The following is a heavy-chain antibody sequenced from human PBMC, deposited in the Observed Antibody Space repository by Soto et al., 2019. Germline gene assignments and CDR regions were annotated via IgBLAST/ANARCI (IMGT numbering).Heavy chain of an antibody. Sequence: ETLSLTCTVSGGSISSYYWSWIRQPAGKGLEWIGRIYTSGSTNYNPSLKSRVTMSVDTSKNQFSLKLSSVTAADTAVYYCARAQPGMAAAGTGLLRNGMDVWGQGTTVTVSS. CDR1: GGSISSYY. CDR3: ARAQPGMAAAGTGLLRNGMDV. V-gene: IGHV4-4*07. D-gene: IGHD6-13*01. J-gene: IGHJ6*02. CDR2: IYTSGST.